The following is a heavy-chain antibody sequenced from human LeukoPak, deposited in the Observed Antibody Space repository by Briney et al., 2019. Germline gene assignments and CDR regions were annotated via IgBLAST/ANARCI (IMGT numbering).Heavy chain of an antibody. D-gene: IGHD3-10*01. CDR2: INPNSGGT. Sequence: ASVKVSCKASGYTFTGYYMHWVRQAPGQGLEWMGWINPNSGGTNYAQKFQGRVTMTRDTSISTAYMELSRLRSDDTAVDYCARDSELLWFGEFGDYWGQGTLVTVSS. CDR1: GYTFTGYY. V-gene: IGHV1-2*02. J-gene: IGHJ4*02. CDR3: ARDSELLWFGEFGDY.